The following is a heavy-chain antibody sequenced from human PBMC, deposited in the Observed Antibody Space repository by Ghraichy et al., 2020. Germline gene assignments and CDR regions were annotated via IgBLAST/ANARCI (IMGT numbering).Heavy chain of an antibody. V-gene: IGHV3-64D*06. CDR3: LKDAAGSGDI. CDR1: GFTFRDYA. D-gene: IGHD1-26*01. CDR2: ITSNGGTT. J-gene: IGHJ3*02. Sequence: GGSLRLSCSVSGFTFRDYAMHWVRQAPGKALEYVSSITSNGGTTYYADSVKGRFTISRDNSKSALYLQMSSLRVEDTALYYCLKDAAGSGDIWGKGTMVTVSS.